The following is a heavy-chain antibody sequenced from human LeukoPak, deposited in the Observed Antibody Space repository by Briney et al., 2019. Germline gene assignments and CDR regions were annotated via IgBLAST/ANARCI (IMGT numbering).Heavy chain of an antibody. CDR1: GFTFSNFA. CDR3: VRDRGVSFDS. Sequence: GGSLRLSCTASGFTFSNFAMHWVRQAPGRGLGWVAAIWFDGSNKFYSDSVKGRFTISRDNSKNTLDLQMNSLRAEDTAVFYCVRDRGVSFDSWGQGTLVTVSS. CDR2: IWFDGSNK. D-gene: IGHD5/OR15-5a*01. J-gene: IGHJ4*02. V-gene: IGHV3-33*01.